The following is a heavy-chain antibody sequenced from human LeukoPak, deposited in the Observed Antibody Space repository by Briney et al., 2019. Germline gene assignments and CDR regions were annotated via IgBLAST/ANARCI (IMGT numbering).Heavy chain of an antibody. Sequence: SVKVSCKAAGGTFSSYTISWVRQAPGHGLEWMGRFIPILGIANYAQKFQGRVTITADKSTSTAYMELSSLRSEDTAVYYCAQYDFWSGYLADDAFDIWGQGTMVTVSS. D-gene: IGHD3-3*01. V-gene: IGHV1-69*02. J-gene: IGHJ3*02. CDR3: AQYDFWSGYLADDAFDI. CDR1: GGTFSSYT. CDR2: FIPILGIA.